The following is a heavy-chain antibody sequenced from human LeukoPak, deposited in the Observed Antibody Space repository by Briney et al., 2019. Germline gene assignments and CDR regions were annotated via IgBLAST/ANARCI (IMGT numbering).Heavy chain of an antibody. V-gene: IGHV1-2*02. CDR3: ARDFGSGWDFDY. Sequence: ASVRVSCKASGYTFTGYYMHWVRQAPGQGLEWMGWINPNSGGTNYAQKFQGRVTMTRDTSISTAYMELSRLRSDDTAVYYCARDFGSGWDFDYWGQGTLVTVSS. CDR1: GYTFTGYY. CDR2: INPNSGGT. J-gene: IGHJ4*02. D-gene: IGHD6-19*01.